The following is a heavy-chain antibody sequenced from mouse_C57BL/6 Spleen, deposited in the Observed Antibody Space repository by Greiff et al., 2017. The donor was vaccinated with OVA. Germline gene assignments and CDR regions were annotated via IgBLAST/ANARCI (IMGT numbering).Heavy chain of an antibody. Sequence: QVQLQQSGAELVKPGASVKISCKASGYAFSSYWMNWVKQRPGKGLEWIGQIYPGDGDTNYNGKFKGKATLTADKSSSTAYMQLSSLTSEDSAVYFCASVSYCYCSSPYWYFDVWGTGTTVTVSS. CDR2: IYPGDGDT. J-gene: IGHJ1*03. D-gene: IGHD1-1*01. V-gene: IGHV1-80*01. CDR1: GYAFSSYW. CDR3: ASVSYCYCSSPYWYFDV.